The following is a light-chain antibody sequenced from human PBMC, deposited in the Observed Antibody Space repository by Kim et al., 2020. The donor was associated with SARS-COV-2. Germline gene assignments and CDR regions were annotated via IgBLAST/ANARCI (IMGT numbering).Light chain of an antibody. V-gene: IGLV6-57*01. CDR1: SGSFATKY. CDR3: QSSDNNQEV. J-gene: IGLJ3*02. Sequence: GTAVTIPCTPSSGSFATKYVQWDQHRPGRPPTTVIYEDNQRPSGVPDRFSGSIDSSSNSASLTISGLKTEDEADYYCQSSDNNQEVFGGGTQLTVL. CDR2: EDN.